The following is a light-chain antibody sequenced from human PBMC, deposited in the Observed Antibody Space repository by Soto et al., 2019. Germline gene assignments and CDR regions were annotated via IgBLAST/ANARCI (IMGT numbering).Light chain of an antibody. J-gene: IGKJ2*01. V-gene: IGKV3-20*01. CDR3: HQYGFSPNT. CDR2: GAS. Sequence: EIVLTQSPGTLSLSPGKRATLSCRASRSVSSRYLAWYQQKPGQAPRLLIYGASSGATGIPDRFSGSGSGTDFTLTITGLEPEDFAVYHCHQYGFSPNTFGQGTKLEIK. CDR1: RSVSSRY.